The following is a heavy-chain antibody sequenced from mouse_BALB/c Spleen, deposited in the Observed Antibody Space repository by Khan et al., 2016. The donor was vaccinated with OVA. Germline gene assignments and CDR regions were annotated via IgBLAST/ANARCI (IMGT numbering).Heavy chain of an antibody. V-gene: IGHV5-6*01. Sequence: EVELQQSGGDLVKPGASLKLSCAASGFIFSSYSMSWVRQTPDKSLEWVATISRGGDYTYYPDNVKGRFTISRDNAKNTLYLQISSLKSEDTAMYDWASHLTGSFAYWGQGTLVTVSA. J-gene: IGHJ3*01. CDR2: ISRGGDYT. CDR3: ASHLTGSFAY. CDR1: GFIFSSYS. D-gene: IGHD4-1*01.